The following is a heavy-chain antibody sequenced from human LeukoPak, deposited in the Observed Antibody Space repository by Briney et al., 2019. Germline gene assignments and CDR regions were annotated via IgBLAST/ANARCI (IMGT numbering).Heavy chain of an antibody. CDR2: MSGSGRST. V-gene: IGHV3-23*01. J-gene: IGHJ3*02. Sequence: PGGSLRLSCAVSGFTFSDYAMSWVRQGPGKGLEWVSVMSGSGRSTYYADSVKGRFTISRDNSKNTFYLQMSSLGVDDTAIYFCAKARGYCSGGSCYRYAFDIWGQGTMVTVSS. CDR1: GFTFSDYA. CDR3: AKARGYCSGGSCYRYAFDI. D-gene: IGHD2-15*01.